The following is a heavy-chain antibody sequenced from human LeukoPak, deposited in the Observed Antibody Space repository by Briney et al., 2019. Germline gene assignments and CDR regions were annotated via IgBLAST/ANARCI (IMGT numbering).Heavy chain of an antibody. Sequence: SETLSLTCTVSGGSISSYYWSWIRQPPGKGLEWIGEINHSGSTNYNPSLKSRVTISVDTSKNQFSLKLSSVTAADTAVYYCARMAGWFDPWGQGTLVTVSS. CDR3: ARMAGWFDP. CDR1: GGSISSYY. V-gene: IGHV4-34*01. D-gene: IGHD3-10*01. CDR2: INHSGST. J-gene: IGHJ5*02.